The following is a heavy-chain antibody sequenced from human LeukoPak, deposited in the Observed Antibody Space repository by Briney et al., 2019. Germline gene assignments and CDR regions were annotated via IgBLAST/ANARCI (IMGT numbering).Heavy chain of an antibody. Sequence: SETLSLTCTVSGGSINTYYWSWIRQPPGKGLEWIGYIYYSGSTNYNPSLKSRVTISLDTSKKQFSLKLRSVTAADTAVYYCARIGSGWCGGFDYWGQGTLVTVSS. CDR1: GGSINTYY. D-gene: IGHD6-19*01. V-gene: IGHV4-59*01. CDR2: IYYSGST. J-gene: IGHJ4*02. CDR3: ARIGSGWCGGFDY.